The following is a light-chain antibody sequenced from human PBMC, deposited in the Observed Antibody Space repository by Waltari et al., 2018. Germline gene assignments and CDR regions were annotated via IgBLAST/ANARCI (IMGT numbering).Light chain of an antibody. CDR3: CSYGGVNTLGVL. CDR1: SADVGAYNL. CDR2: EVN. J-gene: IGLJ2*01. V-gene: IGLV2-23*02. Sequence: QSALTQPASVSGSPGQSITLTCTGSSADVGAYNLVSWYQHPPAQAPSLLIYEVNQRPPGIPSRFSGSKSGNTASLTISGLQIEDEADYYCCSYGGVNTLGVLFGGGSKLTV.